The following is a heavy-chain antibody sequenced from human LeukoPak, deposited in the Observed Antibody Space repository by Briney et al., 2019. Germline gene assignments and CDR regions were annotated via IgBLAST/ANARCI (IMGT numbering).Heavy chain of an antibody. D-gene: IGHD3-10*01. CDR1: GFTSTSYE. V-gene: IGHV3-48*03. CDR2: ITSTGSTT. Sequence: GGSLRLSCAASGFTSTSYEMNWVRQAPGKGQEWVSYITSTGSTTYSAHSGRGRFTIPKDNAKTSLYLEMNSLRAEETAVYYCGRGPNYYGSGSYYYWGQGTLVTVSS. J-gene: IGHJ4*02. CDR3: GRGPNYYGSGSYYY.